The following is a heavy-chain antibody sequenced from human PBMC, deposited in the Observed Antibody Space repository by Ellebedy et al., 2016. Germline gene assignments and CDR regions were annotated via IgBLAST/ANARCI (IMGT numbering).Heavy chain of an antibody. CDR1: GFTFYTYD. CDR2: ISSAGDT. D-gene: IGHD5-12*01. Sequence: GESLKISXAASGFTFYTYDMHWVRQAAGKGLEWVSAISSAGDTYYSDSVKGRFTISRENAYNSLYLQINNLRPEDTAVYYCARENGYDSLDHYYGMDVWGQGTTVTVSS. J-gene: IGHJ6*02. V-gene: IGHV3-13*01. CDR3: ARENGYDSLDHYYGMDV.